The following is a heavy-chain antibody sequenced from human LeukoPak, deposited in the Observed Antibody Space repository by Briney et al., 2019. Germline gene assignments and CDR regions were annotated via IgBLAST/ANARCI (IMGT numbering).Heavy chain of an antibody. Sequence: GGSLRLSCAASGFTFDDYAMHWVRQAPGKGLEWVSGISWNSGSIGYADSVKGRITISRDNAKNSLYLQTNSLRAEDTALYYCVAAVPFDYWGQGTLVTVSS. V-gene: IGHV3-9*01. J-gene: IGHJ4*02. CDR3: VAAVPFDY. D-gene: IGHD6-19*01. CDR1: GFTFDDYA. CDR2: ISWNSGSI.